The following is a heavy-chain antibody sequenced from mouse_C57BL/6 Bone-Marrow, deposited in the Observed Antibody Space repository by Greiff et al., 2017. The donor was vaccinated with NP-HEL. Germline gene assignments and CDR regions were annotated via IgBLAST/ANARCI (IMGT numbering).Heavy chain of an antibody. CDR1: GYTFTSYW. V-gene: IGHV1-69*01. J-gene: IGHJ4*01. CDR2: IDPSDSYT. D-gene: IGHD1-1*01. CDR3: ARDGMGSNYAMDY. Sequence: QVQLQQPGAELVMPGASVKLSCKASGYTFTSYWMHWVKQRPGQGLEWIGEIDPSDSYTNYNQKFKGKATLTVDTSSSTAYMQLSSLTSEDSAVYYCARDGMGSNYAMDYWGQGTSVTVSS.